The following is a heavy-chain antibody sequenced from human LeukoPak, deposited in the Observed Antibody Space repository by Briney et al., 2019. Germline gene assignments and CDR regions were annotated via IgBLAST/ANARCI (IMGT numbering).Heavy chain of an antibody. CDR2: INHNGNVN. CDR1: GFTFSRYA. CDR3: ARGGGLDV. Sequence: PGGSLRLSCAASGFTFSRYASHWVRQAPGKGLEWVASINHNGNVNYYVDSVKGRFTISRDNAKNSLYLQMSNLRAEDTAVYFCARGGGLDVWGQGATVTVSS. D-gene: IGHD3-16*01. V-gene: IGHV3-7*03. J-gene: IGHJ6*02.